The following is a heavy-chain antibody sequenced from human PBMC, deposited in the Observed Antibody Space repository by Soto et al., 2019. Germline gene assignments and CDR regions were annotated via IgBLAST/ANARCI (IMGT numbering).Heavy chain of an antibody. J-gene: IGHJ5*02. CDR2: IHSDVTT. CDR3: ARELSGSWYNWFDP. Sequence: PGGSLRLSCAASGFSVSSNSMSWVRQAPGKGLEWVSVIHSDVTTYYADSVKGRFIISRDNSKDTLYLQMNRLRAEDTAVYYCARELSGSWYNWFDPWGRGTLVTVSS. V-gene: IGHV3-53*01. CDR1: GFSVSSNS. D-gene: IGHD5-12*01.